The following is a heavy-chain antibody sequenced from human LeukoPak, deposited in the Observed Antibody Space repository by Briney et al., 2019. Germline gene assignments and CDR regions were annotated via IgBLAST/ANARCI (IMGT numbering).Heavy chain of an antibody. CDR1: GFGFSSYW. J-gene: IGHJ3*02. CDR3: ARERGTMIRAMAFEM. CDR2: INQDGTTK. V-gene: IGHV3-7*01. D-gene: IGHD3-10*01. Sequence: GGSLRLSCAASGFGFSSYWMSWVRHNPGKGLEWVANINQDGTTKYYRDFAKGRFTISRDNAQNSLYLQINSLRAEDTAVYYCARERGTMIRAMAFEMWGQGTMVTVSS.